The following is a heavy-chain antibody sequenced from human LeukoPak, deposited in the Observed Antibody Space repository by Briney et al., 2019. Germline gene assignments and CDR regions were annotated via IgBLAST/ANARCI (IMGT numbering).Heavy chain of an antibody. CDR3: ARHPYYDYVWGSLGD. D-gene: IGHD3-16*01. Sequence: GESLKISCKGSGYSFTSYWISWVRQMPGKGLECMGRIDPSDSYTNYSPSFQGHVTISADKSIGTAYLQWSSLKASDTAMYYCARHPYYDYVWGSLGDWGQGTLVTVSS. J-gene: IGHJ4*02. CDR2: IDPSDSYT. CDR1: GYSFTSYW. V-gene: IGHV5-10-1*01.